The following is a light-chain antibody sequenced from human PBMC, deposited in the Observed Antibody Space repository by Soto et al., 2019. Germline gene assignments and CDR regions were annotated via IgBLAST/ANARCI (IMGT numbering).Light chain of an antibody. CDR2: DAS. J-gene: IGKJ1*01. CDR1: QSVSRY. Sequence: EIVLTQSPATLSLSPGERATLSCRASQSVSRYLAWYQQKPGQAPRLLIYDASNRATGIPARFIGSGSGTDFTLTISSLEPEDFAVYYCQQRSNWPWTFGQGTKVDIK. CDR3: QQRSNWPWT. V-gene: IGKV3-11*01.